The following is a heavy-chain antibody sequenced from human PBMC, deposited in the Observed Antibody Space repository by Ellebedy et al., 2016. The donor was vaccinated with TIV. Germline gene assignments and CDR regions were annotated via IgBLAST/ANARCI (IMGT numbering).Heavy chain of an antibody. V-gene: IGHV1-2*02. D-gene: IGHD6-13*01. CDR3: ARVRRGSSGMDV. CDR1: GYTFTAFY. Sequence: ASVKVSCKPSGYTFTAFYLHWVRQAPGQGLEWIGWINPDSGSTNFAQRFQGRVTMTRDTSVNTAYMELSRLESGDTAVYYCARVRRGSSGMDVWGQGTTVTVS. J-gene: IGHJ6*02. CDR2: INPDSGST.